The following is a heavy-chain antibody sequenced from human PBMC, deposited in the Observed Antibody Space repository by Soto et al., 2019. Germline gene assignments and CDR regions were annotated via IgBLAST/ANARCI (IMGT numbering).Heavy chain of an antibody. V-gene: IGHV1-2*04. CDR1: GYTFTGYY. CDR2: INPNSGGT. D-gene: IGHD2-15*01. CDR3: ARGLFGVVAANFNYYYGMDV. J-gene: IGHJ6*02. Sequence: ASVKVSCKASGYTFTGYYMHWVRQAPGQGLEWMGWINPNSGGTNYAQKFQGWVTMTRDTSISTAYMELSRLRSEDTAVYYCARGLFGVVAANFNYYYGMDVWGQGTTVTVSS.